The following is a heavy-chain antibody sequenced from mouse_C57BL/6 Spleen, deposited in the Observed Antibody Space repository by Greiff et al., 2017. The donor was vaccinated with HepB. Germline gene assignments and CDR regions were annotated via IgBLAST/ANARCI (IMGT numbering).Heavy chain of an antibody. D-gene: IGHD1-1*01. J-gene: IGHJ4*01. V-gene: IGHV1-26*01. CDR3: ARGIYYYGSSPMDY. Sequence: QLQQSGPELVKPGASVKISCKASGYTFTDYYMNWVKQSHGKSLEWIGDINPNNGGTSYNQKFKGKATLTVDKSSSTAYMELRSLTSEDSAVYYCARGIYYYGSSPMDYWGQGTSVTVSS. CDR2: INPNNGGT. CDR1: GYTFTDYY.